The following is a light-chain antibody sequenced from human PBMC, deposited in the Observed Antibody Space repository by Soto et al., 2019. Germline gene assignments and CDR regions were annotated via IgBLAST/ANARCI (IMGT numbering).Light chain of an antibody. CDR1: QSINNRY. Sequence: EIVLTQSPGTLSLYPGERATLSCRASQSINNRYLAWYQQKPGQAPRLLIYGASSRATGIPDRFIGSGSGTDFTLTISRLEPEDFAVYYCQQFGSSPGFTFGPGTKVDIK. CDR2: GAS. CDR3: QQFGSSPGFT. J-gene: IGKJ3*01. V-gene: IGKV3-20*01.